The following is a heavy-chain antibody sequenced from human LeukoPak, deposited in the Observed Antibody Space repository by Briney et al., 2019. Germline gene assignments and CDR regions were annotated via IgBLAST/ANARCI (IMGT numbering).Heavy chain of an antibody. D-gene: IGHD3-22*01. CDR1: GGSISNYH. J-gene: IGHJ4*02. Sequence: SETLSLTCTVSGGSISNYHWSWIRQPAGKGLEWIGRMYTSGSIDHNPSLKSRVTMSVDSSKNQFSLRLTSVTAADTAVYYCAREHKDYDSSGYYYGYWGRGTLVTVSS. CDR3: AREHKDYDSSGYYYGY. V-gene: IGHV4-4*07. CDR2: MYTSGSI.